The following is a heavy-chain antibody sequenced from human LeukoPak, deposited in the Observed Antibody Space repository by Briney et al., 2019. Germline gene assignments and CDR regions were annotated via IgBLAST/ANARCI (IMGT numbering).Heavy chain of an antibody. CDR2: INAGNGNT. Sequence: ASVKFSCKASGYTFTSYAMHWVRQAPGQRLEWMGWINAGNGNTKYSQKFQGRVTITRDTSASTAYMELSSLRSEDTAVYYCARVTYDSSGYYFDAFDIWGQGTMVTVSS. CDR1: GYTFTSYA. J-gene: IGHJ3*02. V-gene: IGHV1-3*01. CDR3: ARVTYDSSGYYFDAFDI. D-gene: IGHD3-22*01.